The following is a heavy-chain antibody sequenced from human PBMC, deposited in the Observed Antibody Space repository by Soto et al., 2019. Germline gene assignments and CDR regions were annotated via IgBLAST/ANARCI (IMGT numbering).Heavy chain of an antibody. V-gene: IGHV3-30*18. D-gene: IGHD3-10*01. CDR3: AKGRIRVPPGLDTVFDY. CDR1: GFTFSSYG. J-gene: IGHJ4*02. CDR2: ISHHGKYI. Sequence: PGGSLRLSCATSGFTFSSYGMHWVRQAPGRGLEWVAGISHHGKYIYYGDSMRGRFTISRDNSANILYLQINSLRAEDTAVYYCAKGRIRVPPGLDTVFDYWGQGALVTVSS.